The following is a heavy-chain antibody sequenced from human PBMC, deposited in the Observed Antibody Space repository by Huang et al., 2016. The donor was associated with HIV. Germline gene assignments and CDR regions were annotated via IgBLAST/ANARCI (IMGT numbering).Heavy chain of an antibody. J-gene: IGHJ4*02. CDR3: ARGQLGSYGDYDVLY. V-gene: IGHV1-69*13. CDR2: IIPMFGTP. Sequence: QVQLVQSGAEVKTPGSSVKVSCKASGGTFSKYAISWGRQAPGQGLEWMGGIIPMFGTPNYARKVQGRVTITADDSTSTTYVEVSSLRSEDTALYYCARGQLGSYGDYDVLYWGQGTLVTVSS. CDR1: GGTFSKYA. D-gene: IGHD4-17*01.